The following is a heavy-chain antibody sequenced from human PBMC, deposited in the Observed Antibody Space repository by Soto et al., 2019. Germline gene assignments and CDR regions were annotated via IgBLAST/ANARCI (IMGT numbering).Heavy chain of an antibody. Sequence: EVQLVESGGGLVQPGRSLRLCCTASGFTFEDYAIHWVRQAPGKGLEWVSAISWNRGSIGYADAVEGRFSISRDNAKNPGYLQWNSLRPEATAMYYCAKEHDPVAQDFGYGMDVWGKGPRSPSPQ. CDR3: AKEHDPVAQDFGYGMDV. D-gene: IGHD6-19*01. V-gene: IGHV3-9*01. CDR1: GFTFEDYA. CDR2: ISWNRGSI. J-gene: IGHJ6*01.